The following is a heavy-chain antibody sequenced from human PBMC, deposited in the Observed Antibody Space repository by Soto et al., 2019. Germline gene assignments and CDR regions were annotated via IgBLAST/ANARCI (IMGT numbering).Heavy chain of an antibody. CDR2: IYHSGST. J-gene: IGHJ6*02. Sequence: SETLSLTCAVSGGSISSSNWWSWVRQPPGKGLEWIGEIYHSGSTNYNPSLKSRVTISVDKSKNQFSLKLSSVTAADTAVYYCAREVSPQGKGHYDILTGYYFHYYYGMDGWGQGTTVTVSS. CDR1: GGSISSSNW. V-gene: IGHV4-4*02. CDR3: AREVSPQGKGHYDILTGYYFHYYYGMDG. D-gene: IGHD3-9*01.